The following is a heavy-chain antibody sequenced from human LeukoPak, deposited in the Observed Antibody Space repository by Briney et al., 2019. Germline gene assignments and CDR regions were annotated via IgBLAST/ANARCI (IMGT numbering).Heavy chain of an antibody. CDR2: ISDSGGDT. Sequence: GGSLRLSCVASGISFSPYAMTWLRQAPGKGLEWVSAISDSGGDTDYADSVKGRFTISRDNSRNTVFLQMNSLRGEDTAVYYCARLSGSTGTTSRVLHYWGQGTLVTVSA. D-gene: IGHD1-1*01. CDR3: ARLSGSTGTTSRVLHY. J-gene: IGHJ4*02. V-gene: IGHV3-23*01. CDR1: GISFSPYA.